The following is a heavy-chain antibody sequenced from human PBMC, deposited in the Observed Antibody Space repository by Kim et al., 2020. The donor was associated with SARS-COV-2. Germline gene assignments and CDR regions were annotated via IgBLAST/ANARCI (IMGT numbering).Heavy chain of an antibody. Sequence: DSGKGRFPISRDNSKNTLFLQMNSLRVEDTAVYYCARDSGSYYHKGYFQHWGQGTLVTVSS. D-gene: IGHD1-26*01. CDR3: ARDSGSYYHKGYFQH. J-gene: IGHJ1*01. V-gene: IGHV3-30*01.